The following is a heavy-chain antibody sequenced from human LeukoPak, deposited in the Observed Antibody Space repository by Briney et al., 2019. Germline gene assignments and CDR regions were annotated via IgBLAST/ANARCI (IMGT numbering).Heavy chain of an antibody. V-gene: IGHV4-39*07. CDR2: IYYSGST. D-gene: IGHD1-14*01. CDR3: ARGTGYYYDY. CDR1: GGSISSSSYY. Sequence: SETLSLTCTVSGGSISSSSYYWAWIRQPPGKGLEWIGSIYYSGSTYYNPSLKSRVTISIDTSDNQFSLKLTSVTAADTAVYYCARGTGYYYDYWGQGTLVTVSS. J-gene: IGHJ4*02.